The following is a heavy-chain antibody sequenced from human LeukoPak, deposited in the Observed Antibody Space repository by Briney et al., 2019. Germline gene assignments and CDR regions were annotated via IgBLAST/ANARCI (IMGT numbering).Heavy chain of an antibody. CDR1: GGSISSYY. J-gene: IGHJ6*02. Sequence: SATLSLTCTVSGGSISSYYWSWIRQPPGKGLEWIGYIYYSGSTNYNPSLKSRVTISVDTSKNQFSLKLSSVTAADTAVYYCARRLAAAGTRYYYGMDVWGQGTTVTVSS. D-gene: IGHD6-13*01. CDR3: ARRLAAAGTRYYYGMDV. V-gene: IGHV4-59*08. CDR2: IYYSGST.